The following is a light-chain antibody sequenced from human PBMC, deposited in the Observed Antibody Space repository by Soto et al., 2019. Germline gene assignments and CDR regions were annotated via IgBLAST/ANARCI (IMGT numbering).Light chain of an antibody. J-gene: IGKJ5*01. CDR2: VVS. CDR1: QSLLQSNGYNY. Sequence: SQSPLSLPVTPGEPGSISCRSRQSLLQSNGYNYVDGYLQKPGQSPQLLIYVVSTRAAGVPDRFRGRGSGTGFTLKISRGEAEDIGLYYCMQALQAPLPFGQGTRLE. CDR3: MQALQAPLP. V-gene: IGKV2-28*01.